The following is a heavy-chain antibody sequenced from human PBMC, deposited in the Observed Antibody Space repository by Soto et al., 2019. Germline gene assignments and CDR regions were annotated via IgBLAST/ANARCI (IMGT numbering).Heavy chain of an antibody. CDR3: ARDHSSSWHDFDS. D-gene: IGHD6-13*01. V-gene: IGHV1-18*01. CDR2: ISGYNGNT. Sequence: ASVKVSCKASGYTFSSYGINWVRQAPGQGLGWMGWISGYNGNTNYAQKFQDRVTMTTDTSASTAYMELWSLRSDDTAMYYCARDHSSSWHDFDSWGQGTLVTVSS. CDR1: GYTFSSYG. J-gene: IGHJ4*02.